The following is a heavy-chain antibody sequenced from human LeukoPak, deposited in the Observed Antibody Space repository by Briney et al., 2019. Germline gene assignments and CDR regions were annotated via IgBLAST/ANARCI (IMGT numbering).Heavy chain of an antibody. Sequence: ASVKVSCKASGYTFTGYYMHWVRQAPGQGLEWMGWINPNSGGTNYAQKFQGRVTMTRDTSISTAYMELSSLRSDDTAVYYCARGYGGSYLLIGYFDYWGQGTLVTVSS. CDR2: INPNSGGT. J-gene: IGHJ4*02. V-gene: IGHV1-2*02. D-gene: IGHD1-26*01. CDR1: GYTFTGYY. CDR3: ARGYGGSYLLIGYFDY.